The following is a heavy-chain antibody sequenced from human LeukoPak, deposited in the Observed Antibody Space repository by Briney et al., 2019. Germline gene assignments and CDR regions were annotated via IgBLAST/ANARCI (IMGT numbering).Heavy chain of an antibody. CDR2: ISSSGSTI. J-gene: IGHJ6*02. D-gene: IGHD2-15*01. CDR3: ARALSVGHYGMDV. Sequence: PGGSLRLSCAASGFTFSSSEMNWVRQAPGKGLEWVPCISSSGSTIYYADSVKGRFTISRDKAKNSLYLQMNRLRAVDTAVYYCARALSVGHYGMDVWGQGTTVTVSS. CDR1: GFTFSSSE. V-gene: IGHV3-48*03.